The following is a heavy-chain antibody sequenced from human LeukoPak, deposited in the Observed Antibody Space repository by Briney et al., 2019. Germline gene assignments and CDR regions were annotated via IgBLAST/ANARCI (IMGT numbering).Heavy chain of an antibody. Sequence: PSETLPLTCTVSGASISSSSYYWGWIRQPPGKGLEWIGSIYYSGSTYYNPSLKSRVTISVDTSKNQLSLKLSSVTAADTAVYYCASARTSSRSWFTFDYWGQGILVTVSS. CDR2: IYYSGST. CDR1: GASISSSSYY. V-gene: IGHV4-39*01. CDR3: ASARTSSRSWFTFDY. J-gene: IGHJ4*02. D-gene: IGHD6-13*01.